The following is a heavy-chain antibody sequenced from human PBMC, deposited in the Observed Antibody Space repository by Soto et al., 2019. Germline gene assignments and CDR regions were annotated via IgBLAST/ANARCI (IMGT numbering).Heavy chain of an antibody. D-gene: IGHD5-18*01. V-gene: IGHV3-33*01. CDR2: VWYDGSNQ. CDR1: GFTFSSYA. CDR3: AGGYSYSPGFYFDY. J-gene: IGHJ4*02. Sequence: GGSLRLSCAASGFTFSSYAMHWVRQAPGKGLEWVAVVWYDGSNQYYADSVKGRFTIFRDNSKNTLFLQMNSLRVEDTAVYYCAGGYSYSPGFYFDYWGQGSLVTVSS.